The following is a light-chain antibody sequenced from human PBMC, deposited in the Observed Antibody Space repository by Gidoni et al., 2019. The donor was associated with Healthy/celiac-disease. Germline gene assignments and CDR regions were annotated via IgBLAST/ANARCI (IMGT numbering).Light chain of an antibody. Sequence: DLQMTQSPPSLSASVGDRVTITCRASQSISSYLNWYQQKPGKAPKLLIYAASSLRSGVPSRFCGGGSGTDFTLTISSLQPEDFATYYCHQSYSTPLLTFGGGTKVEIK. V-gene: IGKV1-39*01. CDR3: HQSYSTPLLT. CDR2: AAS. CDR1: QSISSY. J-gene: IGKJ4*01.